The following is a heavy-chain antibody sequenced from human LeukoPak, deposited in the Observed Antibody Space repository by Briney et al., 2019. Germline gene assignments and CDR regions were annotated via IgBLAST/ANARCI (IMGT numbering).Heavy chain of an antibody. CDR2: VNGKRGDT. CDR3: ARDFSWGPDC. J-gene: IGHJ4*02. Sequence: GASVTVSCKASGFSLTDHYMHWLRQAPGQGLEWMGWVNGKRGDTNYAQQFQDRVLITRDTSINTIYMELTRLTTDDTATYYCARDFSWGPDCWGQGTLVTVSS. D-gene: IGHD7-27*01. V-gene: IGHV1-2*02. CDR1: GFSLTDHY.